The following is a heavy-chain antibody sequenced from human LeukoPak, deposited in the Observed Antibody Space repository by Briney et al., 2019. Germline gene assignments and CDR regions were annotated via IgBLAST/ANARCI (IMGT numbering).Heavy chain of an antibody. J-gene: IGHJ3*02. V-gene: IGHV3-20*04. CDR2: INWNGGRT. CDR1: GFTFSSYW. CDR3: ARKWLSNAFDI. D-gene: IGHD5-12*01. Sequence: PGGSLRLSCAASGFTFSSYWMSWVRQVPGKGLEWVSGINWNGGRTGYADSVKGRFTISRDNAKKSLYLQMNSLRAEDTALYYCARKWLSNAFDIWGQGTMVTVSS.